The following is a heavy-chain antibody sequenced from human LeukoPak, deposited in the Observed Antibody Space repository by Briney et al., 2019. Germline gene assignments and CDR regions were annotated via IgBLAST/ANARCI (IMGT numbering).Heavy chain of an antibody. CDR2: ISGSGGTT. CDR3: ARGDCSSTSCSSTPKNWFDP. D-gene: IGHD2-2*01. Sequence: GGSLRLSCAASGFTFSNYAMSWVRQAPGKGLEWVSAISGSGGTTYYADSVKGRFTISRDNSMNTLYLQMNSLRAQDTAVFYCARGDCSSTSCSSTPKNWFDPWGQGTLVSVSS. V-gene: IGHV3-23*01. J-gene: IGHJ5*02. CDR1: GFTFSNYA.